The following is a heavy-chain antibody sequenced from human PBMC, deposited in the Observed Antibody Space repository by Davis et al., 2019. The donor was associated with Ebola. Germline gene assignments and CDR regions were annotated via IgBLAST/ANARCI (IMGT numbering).Heavy chain of an antibody. D-gene: IGHD5-12*01. CDR2: ISYDGSNK. V-gene: IGHV3-30*14. CDR1: GFTFSSYA. Sequence: GESLKISCAASGFTFSSYAMHWVRQAPGKGLEWVAVISYDGSNKYYADPVKGRFTISRHSSENTVFLQMNSLRPDDTAVYYCARDPPQSGGYVWGQGTLVTVSS. J-gene: IGHJ4*02. CDR3: ARDPPQSGGYV.